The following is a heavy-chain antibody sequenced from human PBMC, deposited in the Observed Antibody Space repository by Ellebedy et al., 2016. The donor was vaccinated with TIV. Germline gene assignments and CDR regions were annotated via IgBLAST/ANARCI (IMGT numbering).Heavy chain of an antibody. CDR1: AGTFNSYA. CDR3: ARRVDLRHRSGYYRGDAFDI. Sequence: SVKVSCXASAGTFNSYAISWVRQAPGQGLEWMGRIIPILGRANYAQKFQGRVTITVDKTTGTAYMEVSSLRSEDTAVYYCARRVDLRHRSGYYRGDAFDIWGQGTMVTVSS. V-gene: IGHV1-69*04. J-gene: IGHJ3*02. D-gene: IGHD3-22*01. CDR2: IIPILGRA.